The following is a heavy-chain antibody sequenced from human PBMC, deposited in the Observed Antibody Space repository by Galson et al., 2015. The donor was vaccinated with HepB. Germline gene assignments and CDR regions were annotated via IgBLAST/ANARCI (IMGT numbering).Heavy chain of an antibody. Sequence: SLRLSCAASGFTFSSYDMHWVRQATGKGLEWVSAIGTAGDTYYPGSVKGRFTISRENAKNSLYLQMNSLRAGDTAVYYCARGRRDGYNYWYFDLWGRGTLVTVSS. CDR2: IGTAGDT. V-gene: IGHV3-13*01. CDR1: GFTFSSYD. J-gene: IGHJ2*01. D-gene: IGHD5-24*01. CDR3: ARGRRDGYNYWYFDL.